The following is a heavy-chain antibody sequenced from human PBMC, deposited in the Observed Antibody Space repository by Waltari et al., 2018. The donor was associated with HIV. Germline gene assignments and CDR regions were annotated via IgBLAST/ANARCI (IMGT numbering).Heavy chain of an antibody. D-gene: IGHD6-19*01. CDR2: MHIDGHT. J-gene: IGHJ4*02. Sequence: EVQLVESGGGLIQPGGSLRLSCGVSGFTVSTSFMSWVRQAPGKGLEGVSIMHIDGHTDYGDSVKGRFTISRDNSKNTLHLQRYSLRAEDTAMYYCARHGVPVAGKWYFDYWGQGTLVTVSS. V-gene: IGHV3-53*01. CDR1: GFTVSTSF. CDR3: ARHGVPVAGKWYFDY.